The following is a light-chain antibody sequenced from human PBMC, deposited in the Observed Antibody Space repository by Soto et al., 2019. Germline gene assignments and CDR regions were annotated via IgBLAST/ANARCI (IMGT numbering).Light chain of an antibody. V-gene: IGKV1-39*01. Sequence: DIQMTQSPSSLSAAIGDRVTITCRASQSIKNYLNWYQHKPGAAPKLLIFGASNLESGVPSRFSGSGSGTEFTLSISSLQPKDFATYYYQQGYSTTPITFGQGTRVEIK. CDR1: QSIKNY. J-gene: IGKJ5*01. CDR2: GAS. CDR3: QQGYSTTPIT.